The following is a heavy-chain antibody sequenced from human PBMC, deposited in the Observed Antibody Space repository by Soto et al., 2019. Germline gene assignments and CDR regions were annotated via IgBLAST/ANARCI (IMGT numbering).Heavy chain of an antibody. CDR1: GDTFSSYA. D-gene: IGHD6-13*01. V-gene: IGHV1-69*01. CDR3: AIDRSSWYRREYCYYGMDV. CDR2: IIPICGTA. J-gene: IGHJ6*02. Sequence: QVQLVQSGAEVKKPGSSVTVSCKASGDTFSSYAISWVRQAPGQGLEWVAGIIPICGTANYAQTFQGRVTITADESTSTAYMELSSVRCEDTAVYYCAIDRSSWYRREYCYYGMDVWGQGTTVTVSS.